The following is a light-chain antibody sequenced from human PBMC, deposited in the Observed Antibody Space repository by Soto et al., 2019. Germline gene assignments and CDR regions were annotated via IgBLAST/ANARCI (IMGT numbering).Light chain of an antibody. CDR3: SSYTSSSTPPYV. Sequence: QSALTQPASVSGSPGQSITISCTGTSSDVGGYNYVSWYQQHPGKAPKLMIYDVSNRPSGVSNRFSGSKSGNTASLTISGLQAEDEAAYYCSSYTSSSTPPYVFGTGTKVTVL. CDR2: DVS. J-gene: IGLJ1*01. V-gene: IGLV2-14*01. CDR1: SSDVGGYNY.